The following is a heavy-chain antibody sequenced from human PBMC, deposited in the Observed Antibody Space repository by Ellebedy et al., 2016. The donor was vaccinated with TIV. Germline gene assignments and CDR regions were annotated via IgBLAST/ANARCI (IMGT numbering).Heavy chain of an antibody. CDR1: GFTFSRYA. CDR2: ISGGGTT. J-gene: IGHJ4*02. CDR3: ARGNSGYDAVYLDY. D-gene: IGHD5-12*01. V-gene: IGHV3-64*04. Sequence: GESLKFSCSASGFTFSRYAMHWVRHAPGKVLEWVSAISGGGTTFYSDSVKGRFTISRDNSKNTLYLQMNSLRAEDTAVYYCARGNSGYDAVYLDYWGQGTLVTVSS.